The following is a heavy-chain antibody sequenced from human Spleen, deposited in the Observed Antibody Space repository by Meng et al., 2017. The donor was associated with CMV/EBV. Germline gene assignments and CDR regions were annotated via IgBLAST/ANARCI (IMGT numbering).Heavy chain of an antibody. D-gene: IGHD3-10*01. CDR2: TYSSGNT. CDR3: ARERRNCDGSGHFDF. J-gene: IGHJ4*02. V-gene: IGHV4-30-4*01. Sequence: VLLQEQVQGLVNPPQTPSHTRTFSGGSSNGDNCCYYWSCQSPRAGLGLDWLTYSSGNTFYTPSLSSRVTISIDMPSSQFFLMLASGTAADTAVDYCARERRNCDGSGHFDFWGQGTLVTVSS. CDR1: GGSSNGDNCC.